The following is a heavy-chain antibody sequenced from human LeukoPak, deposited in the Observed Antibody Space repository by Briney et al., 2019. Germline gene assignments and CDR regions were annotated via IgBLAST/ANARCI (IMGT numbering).Heavy chain of an antibody. CDR2: THGDGST. D-gene: IGHD1-1*01. V-gene: IGHV3-53*01. CDR1: VSSNY. J-gene: IGHJ3*02. Sequence: SGGSLRLSCAASVSSNYMSWVRQAPGKGLEWVSLTHGDGSTYYADSVKGRFTISRDNSGNSLHLQMNTLRAEDTAVYYCARGENAIGPAFHIWGQGSLVTVSS. CDR3: ARGENAIGPAFHI.